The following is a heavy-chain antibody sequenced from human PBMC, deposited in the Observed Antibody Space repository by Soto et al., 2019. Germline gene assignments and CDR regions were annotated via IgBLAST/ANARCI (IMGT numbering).Heavy chain of an antibody. Sequence: GGSLRLSCAASGFTFKNYAMSWVRQAPGKGLEWVSGFSGSGGSTYYADSVRGRFTISRDNSKNTLYLQMDSLRAEDTAVYYCAKDRIPGYSTFDDWGQGTVVTVSS. J-gene: IGHJ4*02. D-gene: IGHD6-13*01. CDR2: FSGSGGST. CDR3: AKDRIPGYSTFDD. CDR1: GFTFKNYA. V-gene: IGHV3-23*01.